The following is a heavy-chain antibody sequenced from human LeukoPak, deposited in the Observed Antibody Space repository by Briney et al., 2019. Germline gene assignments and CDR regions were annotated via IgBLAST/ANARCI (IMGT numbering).Heavy chain of an antibody. CDR2: IYHSGST. J-gene: IGHJ6*04. CDR3: ARSIGKMVDV. CDR1: GGSISSGGYY. D-gene: IGHD2-21*01. Sequence: PSETLSLTCTVSGGSISSGGYYWSWIRQPPGKGLEWIGYIYHSGSTYYNPSLKSRVTISVDRSKNQFSLKLSSVTAADTAVYYCARSIGKMVDVWGKGTTVTVSS. V-gene: IGHV4-30-2*01.